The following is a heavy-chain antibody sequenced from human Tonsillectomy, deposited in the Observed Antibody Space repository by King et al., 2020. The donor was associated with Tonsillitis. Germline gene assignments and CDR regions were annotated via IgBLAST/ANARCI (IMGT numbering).Heavy chain of an antibody. CDR2: IWYDGSNK. D-gene: IGHD4-23*01. CDR3: ASDPRWSTGFDY. Sequence: VQLVESGGGVVQPGRSLRLSCAPSGFTFNSYGMHWVRQAPGKGLEWVAVIWYDGSNKYYADSVKGRFTISRDNSKNTLYLQMNSLRAEDTAVYYCASDPRWSTGFDYWGQGTLVIVSS. CDR1: GFTFNSYG. V-gene: IGHV3-33*08. J-gene: IGHJ4*02.